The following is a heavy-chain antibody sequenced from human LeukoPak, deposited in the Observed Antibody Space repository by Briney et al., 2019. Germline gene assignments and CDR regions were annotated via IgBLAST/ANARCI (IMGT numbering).Heavy chain of an antibody. CDR1: GYTFTGYY. V-gene: IGHV1-2*02. D-gene: IGHD6-19*01. J-gene: IGHJ4*02. Sequence: ASVKVSCKASGYTFTGYYMHWVRQAPGQGLEWMGWINPNSGGTNYAQKFQSRVTMTRDTSISTAYMELSRLRSDDTAVYYCARDRFIGWSFTFDYWGQGTLVTVSS. CDR2: INPNSGGT. CDR3: ARDRFIGWSFTFDY.